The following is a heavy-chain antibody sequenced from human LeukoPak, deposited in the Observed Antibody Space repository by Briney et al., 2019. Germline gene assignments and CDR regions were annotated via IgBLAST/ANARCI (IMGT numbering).Heavy chain of an antibody. V-gene: IGHV1-18*01. Sequence: GASVKVSCKASGYTFTSYGINWVRQAPGQGLEWMGWISVYNGNTNYAQKLQGRVTMTTDTSTSTAYMELRSLRSDDTAVYYCAGGWELLRYFDWPNPRHYYYGMDVWGQGTTVTVSS. D-gene: IGHD3-9*01. CDR1: GYTFTSYG. CDR3: AGGWELLRYFDWPNPRHYYYGMDV. J-gene: IGHJ6*02. CDR2: ISVYNGNT.